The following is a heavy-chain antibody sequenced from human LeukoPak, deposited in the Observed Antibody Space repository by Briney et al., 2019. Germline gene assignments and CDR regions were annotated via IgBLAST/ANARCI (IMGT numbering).Heavy chain of an antibody. V-gene: IGHV1-46*01. J-gene: IGHJ4*02. CDR1: GYTLTDIS. CDR3: ARDTRFPGGDY. D-gene: IGHD3-3*01. CDR2: INHTGGST. Sequence: ASVKVSCKVSGYTLTDISMHWVLHATGQEREWMGIINHTGGSTSYAQKFQGRVALTRDTSTSTVYMELSSLRSEDTAVHYCARDTRFPGGDYWGQGTLVTVSS.